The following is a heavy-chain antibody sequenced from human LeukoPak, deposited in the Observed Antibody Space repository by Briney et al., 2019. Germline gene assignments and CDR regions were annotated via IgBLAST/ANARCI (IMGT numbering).Heavy chain of an antibody. Sequence: SETLSLTCAVHGGSFSGYYWSWIRQPPGKGLEWIGEINHSGSTNYNPSLKSRVTISVDTSKNQFSLKLSSVTAADTAVYYCARGPIVVVPAAISSFDPWGQGTLVTVSS. V-gene: IGHV4-34*01. D-gene: IGHD2-2*01. J-gene: IGHJ5*02. CDR1: GGSFSGYY. CDR2: INHSGST. CDR3: ARGPIVVVPAAISSFDP.